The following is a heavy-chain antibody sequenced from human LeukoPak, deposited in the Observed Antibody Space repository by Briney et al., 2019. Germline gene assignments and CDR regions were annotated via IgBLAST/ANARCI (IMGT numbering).Heavy chain of an antibody. D-gene: IGHD2-2*02. Sequence: GGSLRLSCAASGFTFSSYSMNWVRQAPGKGLEWVSSISSSSSYIYYADSVKGRFTISRDNAKNSLYLQMNSLRAEDTAVYYCARDGGGYCSSTSCYNEDYYYYYGMDVWGQGTTVTVS. CDR1: GFTFSSYS. CDR2: ISSSSSYI. J-gene: IGHJ6*02. V-gene: IGHV3-21*01. CDR3: ARDGGGYCSSTSCYNEDYYYYYGMDV.